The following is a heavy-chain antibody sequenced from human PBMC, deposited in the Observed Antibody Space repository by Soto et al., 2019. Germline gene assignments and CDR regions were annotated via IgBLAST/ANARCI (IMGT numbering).Heavy chain of an antibody. CDR1: GYTFTSYY. D-gene: IGHD3-22*01. V-gene: IGHV1-46*01. CDR2: ISPSGGST. CDR3: ARERTDYYDSSGPYFDY. Sequence: ASVKVSCKASGYTFTSYYMHWVRQAPGQGLEWMGIISPSGGSTSYAQKFQGRVTMTRDTSTSTVYMELSSPRSEDTAVYYCARERTDYYDSSGPYFDYWGQGTLVTVSS. J-gene: IGHJ4*02.